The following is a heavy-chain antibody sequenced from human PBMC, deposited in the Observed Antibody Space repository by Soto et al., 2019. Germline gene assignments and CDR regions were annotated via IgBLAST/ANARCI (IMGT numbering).Heavy chain of an antibody. J-gene: IGHJ5*02. Sequence: QVQLVQSGAEVKKPGSSVKVSCKASGGTFSSYAISWVRQAPGQGLEWMGGIIPIFGTANYAQKFQGRVTITADESTSTAYMELRSLRSEDTAVYYCARGYCSGGSCYDPLYWFDPWGQGTLITVSS. D-gene: IGHD2-15*01. V-gene: IGHV1-69*01. CDR2: IIPIFGTA. CDR1: GGTFSSYA. CDR3: ARGYCSGGSCYDPLYWFDP.